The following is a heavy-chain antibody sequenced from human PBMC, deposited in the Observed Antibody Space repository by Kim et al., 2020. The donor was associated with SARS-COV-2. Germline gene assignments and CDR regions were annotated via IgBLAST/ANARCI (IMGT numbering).Heavy chain of an antibody. CDR3: ARGGYYDFWSANAHYYYGMDV. D-gene: IGHD3-3*01. J-gene: IGHJ6*02. Sequence: SVKVSCKASGGTFSSYAISWVRQAPGQGLEWMGGIIPIFGTANYAQKFQGRVTITADESTSTAYMELSSLRSEDTAVYYCARGGYYDFWSANAHYYYGMDVWGQGTTVTVSS. CDR2: IIPIFGTA. CDR1: GGTFSSYA. V-gene: IGHV1-69*13.